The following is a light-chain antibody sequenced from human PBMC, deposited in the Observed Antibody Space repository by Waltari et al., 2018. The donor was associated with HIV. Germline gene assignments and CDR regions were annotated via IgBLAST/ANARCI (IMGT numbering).Light chain of an antibody. Sequence: QSVLTQPPSVSGAPRQRVPISCSGGSSSIGSHVVNWYQPPPGKAPSLLIYYDDLLASGVSDRFSGAKSGTSASLAISGLQSEDEADYYCATWDDILRGYVFGPGTKVTVL. CDR2: YDD. CDR3: ATWDDILRGYV. V-gene: IGLV1-36*01. J-gene: IGLJ1*01. CDR1: SSSIGSHV.